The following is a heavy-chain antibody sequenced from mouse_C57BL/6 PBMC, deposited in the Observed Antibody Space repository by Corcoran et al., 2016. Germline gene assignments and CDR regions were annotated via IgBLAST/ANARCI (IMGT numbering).Heavy chain of an antibody. J-gene: IGHJ4*01. Sequence: HVQLQQSAPELVKPGASVKISCKASGYTFTHYYINWVKKRPGQGLEWIGWIFPGSGITYYNEKFKGKATLTVDKSSSTAYMLLSSLTSEDSAVYFCAPNYEYAMDYWGQGTSVTVSS. V-gene: IGHV1-75*01. CDR2: IFPGSGIT. D-gene: IGHD2-1*01. CDR3: APNYEYAMDY. CDR1: GYTFTHYY.